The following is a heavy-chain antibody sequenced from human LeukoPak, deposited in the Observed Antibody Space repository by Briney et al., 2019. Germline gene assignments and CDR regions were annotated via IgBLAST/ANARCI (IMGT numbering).Heavy chain of an antibody. CDR2: ISYDGIDK. D-gene: IGHD1-26*01. CDR3: ARGYSGSYYMLYYYGMDV. Sequence: PGRSLRLSCAASGFTFSSCPMHWVRQAPGKGLEWVALISYDGIDKYYADSVKGRFTISRDNSKNTLSLQMNSLRAEDAAVYYCARGYSGSYYMLYYYGMDVWGQGTTVTVSS. V-gene: IGHV3-30-3*01. J-gene: IGHJ6*02. CDR1: GFTFSSCP.